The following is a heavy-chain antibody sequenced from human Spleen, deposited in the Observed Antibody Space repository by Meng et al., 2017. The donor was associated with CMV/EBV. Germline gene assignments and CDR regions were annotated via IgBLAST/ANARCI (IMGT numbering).Heavy chain of an antibody. CDR2: MYYSGNT. J-gene: IGHJ4*02. V-gene: IGHV4-39*01. Sequence: GSLRLSCTVSGGSISSSSYYWGWIRQPPGKGLEWIGSMYYSGNTYSNPSLKSRVTISVDTSKNQFSLKLSSVTATDTAVYYCASLHYYGSGPRFNYWGQGALVTVSS. CDR3: ASLHYYGSGPRFNY. D-gene: IGHD3-10*01. CDR1: GGSISSSSYY.